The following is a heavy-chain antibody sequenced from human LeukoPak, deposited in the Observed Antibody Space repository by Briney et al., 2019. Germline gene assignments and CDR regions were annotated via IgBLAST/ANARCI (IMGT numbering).Heavy chain of an antibody. J-gene: IGHJ4*02. CDR3: TTAYYDIFTDFDY. CDR1: GFTFSGSA. Sequence: PGGSLRLSCAASGFTFSGSAMHWVRQASGKGLEWVGRIRSKANSYATAYAASVKGRFTISRDDSKNTAYLQMNSLKTEDTAVYYCTTAYYDIFTDFDYWGQGTLVTVSS. CDR2: IRSKANSYAT. D-gene: IGHD3-9*01. V-gene: IGHV3-73*01.